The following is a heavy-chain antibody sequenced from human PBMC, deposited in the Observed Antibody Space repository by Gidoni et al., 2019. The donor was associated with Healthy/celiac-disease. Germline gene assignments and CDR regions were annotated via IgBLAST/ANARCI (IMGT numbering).Heavy chain of an antibody. V-gene: IGHV3-11*01. Sequence: QVQLVESGGGLVKPGGSLRLSCAASGFTFIDYYMSWIRQAPGKGLEWVSYISSSGGTIYYADAVKGRFTIARDNAKNSLYLQMNSLRDEDTAVYYCARDYCSGGSCYYFFDYWGQGTLVTVSS. J-gene: IGHJ4*02. CDR1: GFTFIDYY. CDR2: ISSSGGTI. D-gene: IGHD2-15*01. CDR3: ARDYCSGGSCYYFFDY.